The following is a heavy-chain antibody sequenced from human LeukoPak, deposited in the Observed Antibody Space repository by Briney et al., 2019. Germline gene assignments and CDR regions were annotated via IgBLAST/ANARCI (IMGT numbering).Heavy chain of an antibody. D-gene: IGHD6-19*01. CDR1: GFPFDNYG. CDR2: ITWNGGIT. Sequence: RPGGSLRLAHAASGFPFDNYGMAWVRQAPRKGLEWVSGITWNGGITRYAYSVKGRFTISRDNAKTSLYLQMNSLRAEDTALYYCARDGPVAGVKLDQRGHGTLLTASS. V-gene: IGHV3-20*03. J-gene: IGHJ4*01. CDR3: ARDGPVAGVKLDQ.